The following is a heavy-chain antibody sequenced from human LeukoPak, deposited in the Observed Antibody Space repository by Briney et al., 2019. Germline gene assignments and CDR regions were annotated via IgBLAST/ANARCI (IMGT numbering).Heavy chain of an antibody. CDR2: IYYSGST. Sequence: PSETLSLTCTVSGGSISSGGYYWSWIRQHPGKGLEWIGYIYYSGSTYYNPSLKSRVTISVDTSKNQFSLKLSSVTAADTAVYYCARGEGYCSSTSCYIDWFDLWGQGTLVTVSS. J-gene: IGHJ5*02. CDR1: GGSISSGGYY. CDR3: ARGEGYCSSTSCYIDWFDL. V-gene: IGHV4-31*03. D-gene: IGHD2-2*02.